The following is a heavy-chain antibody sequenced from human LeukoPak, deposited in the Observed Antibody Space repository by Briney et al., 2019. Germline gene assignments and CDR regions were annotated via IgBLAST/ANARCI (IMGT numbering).Heavy chain of an antibody. CDR3: ARETIDGEPDGPDAFDI. Sequence: SGTLSLTCAVSGGSISSSNWWSWVRQPPGKGLEWIGEINHSGSTNYNPSLKSRVTISVDTSKNQFSLKLSSVTAADTAVYYCARETIDGEPDGPDAFDIWGQGTMVTVSS. V-gene: IGHV4-4*02. CDR2: INHSGST. D-gene: IGHD1-14*01. J-gene: IGHJ3*02. CDR1: GGSISSSNW.